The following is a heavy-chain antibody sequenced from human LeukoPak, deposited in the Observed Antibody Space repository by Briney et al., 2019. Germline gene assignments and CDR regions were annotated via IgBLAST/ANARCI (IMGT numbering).Heavy chain of an antibody. V-gene: IGHV3-21*01. CDR3: ARDLAAARRTDF. Sequence: PGGPLRLSCAASGFTFSYYSMNWVRQAPGKGLEWVSSISSSSSYIYYADSVKGRFTISRDNAKNSLYLQMNSLRAEDTAVYYCARDLAAARRTDFWGQGTLVTVSS. CDR2: ISSSSSYI. J-gene: IGHJ4*02. CDR1: GFTFSYYS. D-gene: IGHD6-13*01.